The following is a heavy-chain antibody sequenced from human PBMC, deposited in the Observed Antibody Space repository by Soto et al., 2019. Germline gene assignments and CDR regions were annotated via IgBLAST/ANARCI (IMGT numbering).Heavy chain of an antibody. CDR1: GGSISSYY. CDR2: IYYSGST. V-gene: IGHV4-59*01. Sequence: SETLSLTCTVSGGSISSYYWSWIRQPPGKGLEWIGYIYYSGSTNYNPSLKSRVTISVDTSKNQFSLKLSSVTAADTAVYYCAGAAVAGTALLDYWGQGTLVTVS. D-gene: IGHD6-19*01. CDR3: AGAAVAGTALLDY. J-gene: IGHJ4*02.